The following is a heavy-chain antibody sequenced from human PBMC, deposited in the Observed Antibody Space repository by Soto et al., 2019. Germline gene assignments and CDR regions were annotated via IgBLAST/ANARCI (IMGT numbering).Heavy chain of an antibody. J-gene: IGHJ4*02. Sequence: GGSLRLSCVASGFTFSSYAMSWVRQAPGKGLEWVSAIIGSGGSTYYADSVKGRSTISRDNSKNTLYLQMNSLRAEDTAVFYCAKARIGYCSGCSCYASPNPDDYWGQGTLVTVSS. CDR1: GFTFSSYA. CDR2: IIGSGGST. V-gene: IGHV3-23*01. CDR3: AKARIGYCSGCSCYASPNPDDY. D-gene: IGHD2-15*01.